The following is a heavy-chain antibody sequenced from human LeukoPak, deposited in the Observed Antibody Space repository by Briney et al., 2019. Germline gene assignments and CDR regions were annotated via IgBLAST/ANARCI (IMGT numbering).Heavy chain of an antibody. Sequence: SSETLSLTCTVSGGSISSYYWSCIRQPPGKGLEWIGYIYYSGSTNYNPSLKSRVTISVDTSKNQFSLKLSSVTAADTAVYYCARGGTKFQHWGQGTLVTVSS. V-gene: IGHV4-59*01. CDR2: IYYSGST. CDR3: ARGGTKFQH. D-gene: IGHD2-15*01. CDR1: GGSISSYY. J-gene: IGHJ1*01.